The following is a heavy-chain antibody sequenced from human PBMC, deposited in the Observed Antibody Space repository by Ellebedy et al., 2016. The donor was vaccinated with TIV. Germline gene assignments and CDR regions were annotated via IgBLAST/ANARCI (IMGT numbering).Heavy chain of an antibody. D-gene: IGHD3-10*01. CDR3: AKDRYYASGSYSDY. CDR1: GFTFSSYA. J-gene: IGHJ4*02. Sequence: PGGSLRLSCAASGFTFSSYAMNWVRQAPGKGLEWVSGISGSGGSTYYADSVKGRFTISRDNSKNTLYLQMNSLRVEDTAVYYCAKDRYYASGSYSDYWGQGTLVTVSS. CDR2: ISGSGGST. V-gene: IGHV3-23*01.